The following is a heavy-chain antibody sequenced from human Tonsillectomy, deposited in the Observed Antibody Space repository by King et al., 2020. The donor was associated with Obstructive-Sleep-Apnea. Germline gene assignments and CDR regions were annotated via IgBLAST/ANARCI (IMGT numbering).Heavy chain of an antibody. V-gene: IGHV1-69*01. Sequence: QLVQSGAEVKKPGSSVKVSCKASGGTFRSYTISWVRQAPGQGLEWMGGIIPIFGTTNSAQNFQGTVPITADESTSIVFMDLNNLRGEDTGVDFCVREPRLVGRGVFTPDSWGQGTLVTVSS. CDR2: IIPIFGTT. J-gene: IGHJ5*01. D-gene: IGHD3-10*01. CDR3: VREPRLVGRGVFTPDS. CDR1: GGTFRSYT.